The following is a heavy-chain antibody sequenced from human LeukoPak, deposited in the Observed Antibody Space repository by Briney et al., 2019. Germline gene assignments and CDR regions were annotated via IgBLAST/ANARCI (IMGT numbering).Heavy chain of an antibody. D-gene: IGHD2-2*01. J-gene: IGHJ4*02. CDR2: IYYSGST. Sequence: SETLSLTCTVSGGTISSYYWNWIRQPPGKGLEWIGYIYYSGSTNYNPSLKSRVTISVDTSKNQFSLKLSSVTAADTAVYYCASSLGYCSSTSCSWGYWGQGTLVTVSS. V-gene: IGHV4-59*01. CDR3: ASSLGYCSSTSCSWGY. CDR1: GGTISSYY.